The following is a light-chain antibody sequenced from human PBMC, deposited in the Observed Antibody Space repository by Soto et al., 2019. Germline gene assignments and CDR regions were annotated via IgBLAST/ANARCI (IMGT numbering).Light chain of an antibody. V-gene: IGLV2-23*03. Sequence: QSALTQPASISGSPGQSITISCAGTGSAVGSYNLVSWYQQHPGKAPHLIIYEGNKRPSGVSRRFSGSKSDNTASLTISGLQAEDEAEYYCCSYVDTSAFVRFGGGTQLTV. CDR1: GSAVGSYNL. CDR3: CSYVDTSAFVR. J-gene: IGLJ3*02. CDR2: EGN.